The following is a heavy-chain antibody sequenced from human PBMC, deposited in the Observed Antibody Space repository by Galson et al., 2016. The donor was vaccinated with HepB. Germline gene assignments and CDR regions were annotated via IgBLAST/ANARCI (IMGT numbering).Heavy chain of an antibody. CDR3: ARGEIIGTTGDY. D-gene: IGHD1-7*01. J-gene: IGHJ4*02. CDR2: IYSVGST. Sequence: SLRLSCAVSGVTFSSLSMSWVRQPPWKGLEWVSLIYSVGSTHYADSVKGRFTISRDSSKNTLYLQMNSLRAEDTAVYYCARGEIIGTTGDYWGQGTLVTVSS. V-gene: IGHV3-53*01. CDR1: GVTFSSLS.